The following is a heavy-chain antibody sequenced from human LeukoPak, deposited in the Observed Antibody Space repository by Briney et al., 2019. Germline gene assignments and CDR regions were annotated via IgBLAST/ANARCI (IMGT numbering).Heavy chain of an antibody. J-gene: IGHJ5*02. V-gene: IGHV4-31*03. D-gene: IGHD3-10*01. CDR3: AREVGYYYGSGGVPGSDNWFDP. CDR2: IYYSGST. CDR1: GGSISSGGYY. Sequence: SQTLSLTCTVSGGSISSGGYYWSWIRQHPGKGLEWIGYIYYSGSTYYNPSLKSRVTISVDTSKNQFSLKLSSVTAADTAVYYCAREVGYYYGSGGVPGSDNWFDPWGQGTLVTVSS.